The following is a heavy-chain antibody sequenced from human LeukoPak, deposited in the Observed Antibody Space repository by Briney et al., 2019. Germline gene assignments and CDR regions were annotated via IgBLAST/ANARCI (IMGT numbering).Heavy chain of an antibody. CDR3: ARDQLARGSPTLKEEYYVDY. D-gene: IGHD1-1*01. CDR2: IYTSGST. J-gene: IGHJ4*02. Sequence: SETLSLTCTVSGGSISSYYWSWIRQPAGKGLEWIGRIYTSGSTNYNPSLKSRVTMSVDTSKNQFSLKLSSVTAADTAVYYCARDQLARGSPTLKEEYYVDYWGQGTLVTVSS. V-gene: IGHV4-4*07. CDR1: GGSISSYY.